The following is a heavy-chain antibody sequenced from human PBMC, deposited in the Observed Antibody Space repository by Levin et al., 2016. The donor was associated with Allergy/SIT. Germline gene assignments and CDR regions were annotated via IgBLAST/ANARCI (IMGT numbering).Heavy chain of an antibody. Sequence: SETLSLTCTVSGGSISSGGYYWSWIRQHPGKGLEWIGYIYYSGSTYYNPSLKSRVTISVDTSKNQFSLKLSSVTAADTTVYYCARARWAAAASYYFDYWGQGTLVTVSS. CDR1: GGSISSGGYY. J-gene: IGHJ4*02. CDR3: ARARWAAAASYYFDY. V-gene: IGHV4-31*03. D-gene: IGHD6-13*01. CDR2: IYYSGST.